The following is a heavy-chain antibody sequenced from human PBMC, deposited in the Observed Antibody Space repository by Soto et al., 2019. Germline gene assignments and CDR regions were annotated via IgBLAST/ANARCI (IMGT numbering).Heavy chain of an antibody. Sequence: GGSLRLSCAASGFTFSSYAMSWVRQPPGKGLEWVSAISGSGGSTYYADSVKGRFTISRDNSKNTLYLQMNSLRADDTAVYYCANGSQKVLRYFDWLPSPFDYWGQGTLVTVSS. CDR2: ISGSGGST. D-gene: IGHD3-9*01. CDR3: ANGSQKVLRYFDWLPSPFDY. V-gene: IGHV3-23*01. CDR1: GFTFSSYA. J-gene: IGHJ4*02.